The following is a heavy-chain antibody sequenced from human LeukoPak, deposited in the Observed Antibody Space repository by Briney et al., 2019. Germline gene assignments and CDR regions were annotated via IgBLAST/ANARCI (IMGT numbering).Heavy chain of an antibody. CDR1: GFTFSSYW. Sequence: GGSLRLSCAASGFTFSSYWMSWVRQAPGKGLEWAANIKQDGSEKYYVDSVKGRFTISRDNAKKSLYLQMNSLRAEDTAVYYCSSQPAALGVDFWGQGILVTVSS. CDR2: IKQDGSEK. D-gene: IGHD2-2*01. V-gene: IGHV3-7*01. J-gene: IGHJ4*02. CDR3: SSQPAALGVDF.